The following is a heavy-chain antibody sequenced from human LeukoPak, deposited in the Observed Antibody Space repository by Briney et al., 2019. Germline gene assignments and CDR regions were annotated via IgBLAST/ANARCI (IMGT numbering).Heavy chain of an antibody. CDR2: ISAYNGNT. CDR1: GYTFTSYG. V-gene: IGHV1-18*01. J-gene: IGHJ4*02. Sequence: GASVKVSCKASGYTFTSYGISWVRQAPGQGLEWMGWISAYNGNTNYAQKLQGRVTMTTDTSTSTAYMELRSLRSDDTAVYYCARGGRYCSSTSCSDFDYWGQGTLVTVSS. D-gene: IGHD2-2*01. CDR3: ARGGRYCSSTSCSDFDY.